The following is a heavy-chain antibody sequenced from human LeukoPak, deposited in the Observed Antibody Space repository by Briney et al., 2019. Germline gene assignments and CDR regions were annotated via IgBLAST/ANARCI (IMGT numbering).Heavy chain of an antibody. D-gene: IGHD1-1*01. CDR2: ASYYVGKQ. CDR1: GFTFSDYA. Sequence: GGSLTLSCTASGFTFSDYAMSWVRQAPGKGLEWVSTASYYVGKQYHADSVRGRFTVSRDNSRNTVSLQMSSLRVEDTGTYYCAKAGIGADGAGFLCEYWGQGTLVTVSS. J-gene: IGHJ4*02. CDR3: AKAGIGADGAGFLCEY. V-gene: IGHV3-23*01.